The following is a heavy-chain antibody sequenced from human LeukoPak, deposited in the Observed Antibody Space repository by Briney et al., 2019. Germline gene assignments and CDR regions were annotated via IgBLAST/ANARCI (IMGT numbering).Heavy chain of an antibody. CDR2: ISGSGSST. J-gene: IGHJ1*01. D-gene: IGHD3-16*01. V-gene: IGHV3-23*01. CDR1: GFTFSSYA. CDR3: ANGGGYFLH. Sequence: GGSLRLSCAASGFTFSSYAMSWVRQAPGKGLEWVSAISGSGSSTYYADSVEGRFTVSRDNAKNTLYLQMDTLRPEDTALYYCANGGGYFLHWGQGTLVTVAS.